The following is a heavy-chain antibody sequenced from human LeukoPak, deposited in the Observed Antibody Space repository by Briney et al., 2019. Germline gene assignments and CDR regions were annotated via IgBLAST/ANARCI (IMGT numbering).Heavy chain of an antibody. CDR1: GYTFTSYG. Sequence: ASVKVSCKASGYTFTSYGISWVRQAPGQGLEWMGWISAYNGNTDYAQKLQGRVTMTTDTSTSTAYMELSSLRSEDTAVYYCARGWMAYCGGDCYFDYWGQGTLVTVSS. CDR3: ARGWMAYCGGDCYFDY. CDR2: ISAYNGNT. V-gene: IGHV1-18*01. D-gene: IGHD2-21*02. J-gene: IGHJ4*02.